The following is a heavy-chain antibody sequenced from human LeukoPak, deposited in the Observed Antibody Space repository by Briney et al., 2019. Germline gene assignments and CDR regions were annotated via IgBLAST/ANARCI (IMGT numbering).Heavy chain of an antibody. CDR2: ISGSGGST. CDR1: GFAFSSYA. J-gene: IGHJ4*02. D-gene: IGHD3-22*01. CDR3: AKGSYYDSSGSFYFDY. Sequence: GGSLRLSCAASGFAFSSYAMSWVRQAPGKGLEWVSAISGSGGSTYYADSVKGRFTISRDNSKNTLYVQVNSLGTEDTAAYYCAKGSYYDSSGSFYFDYWGQGTLVTVSS. V-gene: IGHV3-23*01.